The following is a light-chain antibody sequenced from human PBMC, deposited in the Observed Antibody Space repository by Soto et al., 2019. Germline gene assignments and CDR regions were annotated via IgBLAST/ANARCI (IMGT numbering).Light chain of an antibody. V-gene: IGKV1-5*03. Sequence: DIQMTQSPSTLSASVGDRVTITCRASQSISSWLAWYQQKPGKAPKLLIYKASSLESGVPSRFSGSGSGTEVTITISSLQPDDFATYYCQQYNSYPTTWTFGQGTKVEIK. J-gene: IGKJ1*01. CDR1: QSISSW. CDR2: KAS. CDR3: QQYNSYPTTWT.